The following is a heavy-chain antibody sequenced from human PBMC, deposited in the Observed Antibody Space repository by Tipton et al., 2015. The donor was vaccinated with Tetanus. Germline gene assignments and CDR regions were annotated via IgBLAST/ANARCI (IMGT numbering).Heavy chain of an antibody. J-gene: IGHJ4*02. V-gene: IGHV3-74*01. CDR3: AKGLWYSSSSYFDY. CDR2: INTDGSIT. CDR1: GFTFSSYW. D-gene: IGHD6-6*01. Sequence: SLRLSCAASGFTFSSYWMFWVRQAPGKGLVWVSRINTDGSITNYADSVKGRFTISRDNAKDTLYLQMNSLRAEDTAVYYCAKGLWYSSSSYFDYWGQGTLVTVSS.